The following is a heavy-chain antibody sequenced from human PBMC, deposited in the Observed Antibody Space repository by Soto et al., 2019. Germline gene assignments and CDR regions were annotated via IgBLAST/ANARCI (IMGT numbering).Heavy chain of an antibody. CDR2: ISGSGGST. CDR1: GFTFSSYA. Sequence: PGGSLRLSCAASGFTFSSYAMSWVRQAPGKGLEWVSAISGSGGSTYYADSVEGRFTISRDNSKNTLYLQMNSLRAEDTAVYYCAKVPDSSGYYYVWVYWGQGTLVTVSS. J-gene: IGHJ4*02. D-gene: IGHD3-22*01. CDR3: AKVPDSSGYYYVWVY. V-gene: IGHV3-23*01.